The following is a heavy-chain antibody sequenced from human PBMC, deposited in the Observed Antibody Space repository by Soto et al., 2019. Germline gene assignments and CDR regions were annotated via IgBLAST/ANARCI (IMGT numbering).Heavy chain of an antibody. CDR1: GGSITSNY. D-gene: IGHD3-22*01. CDR3: AREGGGDYYDSSGYDSAFHI. V-gene: IGHV4-59*01. CDR2: IYYSGST. Sequence: PSATLSLTCTVSGGSITSNYWSWIRQPPRKGLEWIGYIYYSGSTNYNPSLKSRVTISVDTSKNQFSLKLSSVTAADTAVYYCAREGGGDYYDSSGYDSAFHIWGQGTMVTVS. J-gene: IGHJ3*02.